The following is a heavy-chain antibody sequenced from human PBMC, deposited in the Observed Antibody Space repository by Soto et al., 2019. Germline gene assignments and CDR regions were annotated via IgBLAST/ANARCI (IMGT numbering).Heavy chain of an antibody. D-gene: IGHD3-3*01. CDR1: GYTFTSYA. V-gene: IGHV1-3*01. Sequence: ASVKVSCNASGYTFTSYAMRWVRQAPGQRLEWMGWINAGNGNTKYSQKFQGRVTITRDTSASTAYMELSSLRSEDTAVYYCARETYYDFWSGSPPYGMDVWGQGTTVTVSS. CDR2: INAGNGNT. J-gene: IGHJ6*02. CDR3: ARETYYDFWSGSPPYGMDV.